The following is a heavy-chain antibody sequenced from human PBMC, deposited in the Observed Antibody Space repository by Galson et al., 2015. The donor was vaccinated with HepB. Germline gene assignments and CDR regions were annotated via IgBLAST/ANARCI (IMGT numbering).Heavy chain of an antibody. CDR3: AKDALASDYYDSSGYANPVDY. CDR2: ISGSGGST. J-gene: IGHJ4*02. V-gene: IGHV3-23*01. Sequence: SLRLSCAASGFTFSSYAMSWVRQAPGKGLEWVSAISGSGGSTYYADSVKGRFTISRDNSKNTLYLQMNSLRAEDTAVYYCAKDALASDYYDSSGYANPVDYWGQGTLVTVSS. D-gene: IGHD3-22*01. CDR1: GFTFSSYA.